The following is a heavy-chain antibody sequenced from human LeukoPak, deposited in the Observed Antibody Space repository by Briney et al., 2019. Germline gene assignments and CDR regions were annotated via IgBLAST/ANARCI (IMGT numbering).Heavy chain of an antibody. CDR1: GFTFSSYW. Sequence: GGSLRLSCAASGFTFSSYWMHWVRQAPGKGLVWVSRTNSDGSSTSYADSVKGRFTISRDNAKNTLYLQMNSLRAEDTAVYYCARVAGADYYDSSGYLRIDYWGQGTLVTVSS. V-gene: IGHV3-74*01. CDR2: TNSDGSST. J-gene: IGHJ4*02. D-gene: IGHD3-22*01. CDR3: ARVAGADYYDSSGYLRIDY.